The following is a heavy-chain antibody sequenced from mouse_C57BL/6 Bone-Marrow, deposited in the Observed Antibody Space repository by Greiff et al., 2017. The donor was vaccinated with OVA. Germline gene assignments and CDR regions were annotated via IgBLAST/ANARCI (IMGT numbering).Heavy chain of an antibody. J-gene: IGHJ2*01. CDR2: LAPSDSYT. V-gene: IGHV1-59*01. Sequence: QVQLQQPGAELVRPGTSVKLSCKASGYTFTSYWMQWGQQRPGHGLEWIGVLAPSDSYTNYNQKFKGKATLTVDTSSSTAYMQLSSLTSEDSAVYYCARDWHYGSLDYWGQGTTLTVSS. D-gene: IGHD1-1*01. CDR1: GYTFTSYW. CDR3: ARDWHYGSLDY.